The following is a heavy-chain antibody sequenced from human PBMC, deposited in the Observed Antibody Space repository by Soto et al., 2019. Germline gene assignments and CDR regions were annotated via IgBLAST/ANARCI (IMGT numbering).Heavy chain of an antibody. J-gene: IGHJ4*02. CDR2: IIPIFGTA. D-gene: IGHD5-12*01. CDR3: ARDSKHWGYSGYDKFDY. Sequence: QVQLVQSGAEVKKPGSSVKVSCKSSGGTFSSYAISWVRQAPGQGLEWLGGIIPIFGTANYAQKFQGRVTITADESTSTAYMELSSLRSEDTAVYYCARDSKHWGYSGYDKFDYGCQGTRVTVSS. V-gene: IGHV1-69*01. CDR1: GGTFSSYA.